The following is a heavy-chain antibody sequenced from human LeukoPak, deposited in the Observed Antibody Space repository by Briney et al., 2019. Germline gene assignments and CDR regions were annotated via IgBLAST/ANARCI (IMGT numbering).Heavy chain of an antibody. CDR2: ISSSGSTI. J-gene: IGHJ4*02. V-gene: IGHV3-48*04. D-gene: IGHD1-1*01. CDR1: GFTFSSYA. Sequence: QSGGSLRLSCAASGFTFSSYAMSWVRQAPGKGLEWVSYISSSGSTIYYADSVKGRFTISRDNAKNSLYLQMNSLRAEDTAVYYCARVGPDWNLDYWGQGTLVTVSS. CDR3: ARVGPDWNLDY.